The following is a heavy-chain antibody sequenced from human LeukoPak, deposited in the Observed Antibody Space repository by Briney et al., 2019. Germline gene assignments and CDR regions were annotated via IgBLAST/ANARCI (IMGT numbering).Heavy chain of an antibody. CDR2: IYSGGST. V-gene: IGHV3-53*01. Sequence: GGSLRLSCAASGFTVSTNYMSWVRQAPGKGLGWVSAIYSGGSTSYADSVKGRFTISRDSSKNTLYFQMNNLRAEDTAVYYCARVVRMAAGMNYYLDYWGQGTLVTVSS. CDR3: ARVVRMAAGMNYYLDY. D-gene: IGHD6-13*01. CDR1: GFTVSTNY. J-gene: IGHJ4*02.